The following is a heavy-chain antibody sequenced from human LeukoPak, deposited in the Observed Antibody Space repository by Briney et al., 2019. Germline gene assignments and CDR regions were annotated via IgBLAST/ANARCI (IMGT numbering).Heavy chain of an antibody. D-gene: IGHD7-27*01. V-gene: IGHV1-2*02. Sequence: ASVKVSCKASGYTFIDYYMHWVRQAPGQGLEWMGWINPNSGGTKYSQKLQGMVSMTRDTSINTAYMELSRLTSDDTAVYYCAKAQGLLGFLSGFDIWGQGTMVTVSS. CDR3: AKAQGLLGFLSGFDI. CDR2: INPNSGGT. CDR1: GYTFIDYY. J-gene: IGHJ3*02.